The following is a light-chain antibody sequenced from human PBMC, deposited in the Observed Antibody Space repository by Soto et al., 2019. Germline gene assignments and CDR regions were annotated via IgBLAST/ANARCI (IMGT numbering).Light chain of an antibody. CDR3: QQSFSFPVT. Sequence: DIQMTQSPSSLSASVGVRVTITCRANQTITRYLNWYQQKPGTAPKLLIYAASSLQEGVPSRFRGSGSGTDFTLTISNLQPEDFAAYSCQQSFSFPVTFGQGTKLEIK. J-gene: IGKJ2*01. V-gene: IGKV1-39*01. CDR2: AAS. CDR1: QTITRY.